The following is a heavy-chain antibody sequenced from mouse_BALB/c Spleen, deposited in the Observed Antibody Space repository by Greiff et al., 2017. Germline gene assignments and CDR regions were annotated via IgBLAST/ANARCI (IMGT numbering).Heavy chain of an antibody. CDR2: ISYSGST. D-gene: IGHD2-1*01. Sequence: EVKLVESGPGLVKPSQSLSLTCTVTGYSITSDYAWNWIRQFPGNKLEWMGYISYSGSTSYNPSLKSRISITRDTSKNQFFLQLNSVTTEDTATYYCANYGNTAWFAYWGQGTLVTVSA. CDR1: GYSITSDYA. V-gene: IGHV3-2*02. J-gene: IGHJ3*01. CDR3: ANYGNTAWFAY.